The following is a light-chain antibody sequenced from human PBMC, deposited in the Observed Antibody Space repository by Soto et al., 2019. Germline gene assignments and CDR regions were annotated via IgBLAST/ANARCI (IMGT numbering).Light chain of an antibody. J-gene: IGKJ1*01. CDR3: QQYGSSPWT. CDR1: QSVSSSY. CDR2: GAS. V-gene: IGKV3-20*01. Sequence: EIVLTQSPGTLSLSPGERATLSCRASQSVSSSYLAWYQQKPGQAPRLLIYGASSRATGIPDRFSGSGSGTDFTHTISRREPEDFAVYYCQQYGSSPWTFGQGTKVEIK.